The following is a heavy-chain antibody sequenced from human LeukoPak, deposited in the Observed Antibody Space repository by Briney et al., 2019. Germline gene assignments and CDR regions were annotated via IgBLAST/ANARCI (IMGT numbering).Heavy chain of an antibody. CDR2: ITHSGRTI. CDR3: ARPSSGAYDY. D-gene: IGHD1-26*01. V-gene: IGHV3-48*02. CDR1: GFIFSDYN. J-gene: IGHJ4*02. Sequence: GGSLRHSCAASGFIFSDYNMHWVRQAPGKGLEWVSYITHSGRTISYADSVKGRFTISRDNARNSLYLQMNSLRDDDTAVYFCARPSSGAYDYWGQGTLVTVSS.